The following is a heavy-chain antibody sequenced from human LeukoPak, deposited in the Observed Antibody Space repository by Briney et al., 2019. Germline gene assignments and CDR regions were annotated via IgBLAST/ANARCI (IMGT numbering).Heavy chain of an antibody. CDR2: VYPDDSNT. D-gene: IGHD4/OR15-4a*01. CDR3: ARRDYQSYYFDY. CDR1: GYSLTNNW. J-gene: IGHJ4*02. V-gene: IGHV5-51*01. Sequence: PGESLKISCKTSGYSLTNNWIGWVRQTPGKGLEWMGIVYPDDSNTRYSPSFQGHVTISADKSISTAYLQWSSLKASDTAMYYCARRDYQSYYFDYWGQGTLVTVSS.